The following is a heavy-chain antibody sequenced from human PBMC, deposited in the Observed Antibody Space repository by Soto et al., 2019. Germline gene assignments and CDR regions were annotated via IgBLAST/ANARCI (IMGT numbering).Heavy chain of an antibody. J-gene: IGHJ4*02. D-gene: IGHD2-2*01. CDR2: INPDGNVG. CDR3: ASWAGHADNY. CDR1: GFTFGTYW. V-gene: IGHV3-7*03. Sequence: GWSLRLSCVGSGFTFGTYWMNWVRQAPGKGLEWVANINPDGNVGTYVDSVRGRFTTSRDNAKNSLYLQMNSLRADDTAVYFCASWAGHADNYWGQGIMVTVCS.